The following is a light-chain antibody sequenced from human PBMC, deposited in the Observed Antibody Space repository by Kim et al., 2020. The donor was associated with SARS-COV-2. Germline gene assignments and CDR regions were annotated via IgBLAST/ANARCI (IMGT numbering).Light chain of an antibody. CDR2: STN. Sequence: QAVVTQEPSFSVSPGGTVTLTCGLSSGSVSTSYYPSWYQQTPGQAPRTLIYSTNTRSSGVPDRFSGSILGNKAALTITGAQADDESDYYCVLYMGSGMWVLGGGTQLTVL. V-gene: IGLV8-61*01. CDR1: SGSVSTSYY. CDR3: VLYMGSGMWV. J-gene: IGLJ3*02.